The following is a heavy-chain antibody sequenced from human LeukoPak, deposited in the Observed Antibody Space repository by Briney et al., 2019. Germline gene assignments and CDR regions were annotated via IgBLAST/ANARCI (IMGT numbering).Heavy chain of an antibody. CDR2: TYYRSKWNN. J-gene: IGHJ6*02. V-gene: IGHV6-1*01. D-gene: IGHD6-6*01. CDR3: TRQRSTSTDYYGMDV. Sequence: SQTLSLTCAISGDTVSSNTAAWNWIRQSPSRGLEWLGRTYYRSKWNNDYAVSVQNRITVNPDTSKNQFSLQLKSATPEDTAVYYCTRQRSTSTDYYGMDVWGQGTTVTVSS. CDR1: GDTVSSNTAA.